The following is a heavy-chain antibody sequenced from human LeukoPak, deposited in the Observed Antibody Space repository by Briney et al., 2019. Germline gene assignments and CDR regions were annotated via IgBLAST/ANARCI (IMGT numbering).Heavy chain of an antibody. D-gene: IGHD3-10*01. Sequence: VSGPTLVKPTQTLTLTCTFSGFSLTTSGVGVGWFRQPPGKALEWLAFIYWDDDKRYRPYLENRLTITKDTSKNQVVLRMTYMDPVDTATYYCAHRIMIRGGSGSSGNTWGQGIPVTVPS. J-gene: IGHJ5*02. CDR1: GFSLTTSGVG. CDR2: IYWDDDK. V-gene: IGHV2-5*02. CDR3: AHRIMIRGGSGSSGNT.